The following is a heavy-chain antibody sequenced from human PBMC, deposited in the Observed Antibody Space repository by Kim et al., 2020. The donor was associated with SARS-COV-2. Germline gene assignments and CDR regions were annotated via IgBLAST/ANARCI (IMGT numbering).Heavy chain of an antibody. Sequence: GGSLRLSCAASGFTFSSYAMHWVRQAPGKGLEWVAVISYDGSNKYYADSVKGRFTISRDNSKNTLYLQMNSLRAEDTAVYYCAREKLASYYYGSGILEGPFGYWGQGTLVTVSS. D-gene: IGHD3-10*01. CDR1: GFTFSSYA. CDR2: ISYDGSNK. V-gene: IGHV3-30*04. J-gene: IGHJ4*02. CDR3: AREKLASYYYGSGILEGPFGY.